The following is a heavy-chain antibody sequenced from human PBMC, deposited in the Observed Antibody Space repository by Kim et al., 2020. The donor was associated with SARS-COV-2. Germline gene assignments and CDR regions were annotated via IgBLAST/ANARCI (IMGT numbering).Heavy chain of an antibody. D-gene: IGHD3-22*01. CDR1: GFTFSNAW. Sequence: GGSLRLSCAASGFTFSNAWMSWVRQAPGKGLEWVGRIKSKTDGGTTDYAAPVKGRFTISRDDSKNTLYLQMNSLKTEDTAVYYCTTDPFNYYDSIGPPPWIDPWGQGTLVTVSS. V-gene: IGHV3-15*01. CDR3: TTDPFNYYDSIGPPPWIDP. CDR2: IKSKTDGGTT. J-gene: IGHJ5*02.